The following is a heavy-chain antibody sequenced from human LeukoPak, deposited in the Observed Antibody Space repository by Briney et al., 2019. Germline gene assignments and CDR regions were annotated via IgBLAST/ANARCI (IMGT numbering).Heavy chain of an antibody. CDR2: ISGSGDYT. D-gene: IGHD5-18*01. CDR3: AKDYSSNWFDS. CDR1: GFTFNSYA. V-gene: IGHV3-23*01. J-gene: IGHJ5*01. Sequence: GGSLRLSCAASGFTFNSYAMSWVRQAPGKGLEWVSAISGSGDYTYYADSVKGRFTISRDKSKSTLYLYMNSLRAEDTAVYYCAKDYSSNWFDSWGQGILLTVSS.